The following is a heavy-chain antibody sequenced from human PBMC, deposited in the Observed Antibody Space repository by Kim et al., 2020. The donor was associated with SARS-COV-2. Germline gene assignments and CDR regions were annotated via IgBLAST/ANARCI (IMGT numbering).Heavy chain of an antibody. Sequence: GGSLRLSCAASGFTFDDYAMHWVRQAPGKGLEWVSGISWNSSSIYYADSVKGRFTISRDNAKNSLYLQMNSLRAEDTALYYCAKDRVATAGKNAFDIWGQGTMVTVSS. D-gene: IGHD6-13*01. CDR1: GFTFDDYA. CDR3: AKDRVATAGKNAFDI. J-gene: IGHJ3*02. V-gene: IGHV3-9*01. CDR2: ISWNSSSI.